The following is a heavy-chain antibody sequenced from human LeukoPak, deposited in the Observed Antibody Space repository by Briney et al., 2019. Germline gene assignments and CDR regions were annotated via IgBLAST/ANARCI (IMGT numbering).Heavy chain of an antibody. V-gene: IGHV4-31*03. J-gene: IGHJ6*03. D-gene: IGHD1-1*01. CDR3: AREPSGYYYMDV. Sequence: SQTLSLTCTVSGGSVTSDGYYWNWIRPLPGKGLEWIGNMYYSGSTYYNPSLKSRTTISADTSKKQFSLNLTSVTAADTAVYYCAREPSGYYYMDVWGKGTTVTVSS. CDR1: GGSVTSDGYY. CDR2: MYYSGST.